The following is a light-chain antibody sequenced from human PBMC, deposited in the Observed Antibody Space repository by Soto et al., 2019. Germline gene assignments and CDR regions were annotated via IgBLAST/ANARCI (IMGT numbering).Light chain of an antibody. J-gene: IGKJ2*01. CDR2: STS. CDR3: LQNSDYPFT. CDR1: QGIRDA. Sequence: DIQMTQSPSSLSASVGDRVTITCRANQGIRDALGWYQQKPGKVPKRLIYSTSRLQSGVPSRFSGSGSETEFTLTISSLQPEDFATYYCLQNSDYPFTFGQGTRL. V-gene: IGKV1-17*01.